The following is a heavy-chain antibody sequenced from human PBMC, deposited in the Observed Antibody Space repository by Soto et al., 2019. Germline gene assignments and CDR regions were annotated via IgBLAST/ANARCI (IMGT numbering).Heavy chain of an antibody. CDR2: IYYSGST. CDR3: ARPAPDIVVVPAAATYWYFDL. CDR1: GGSISSSSYY. D-gene: IGHD2-2*01. J-gene: IGHJ2*01. Sequence: QLQLQESGPGLVKPSETLSLTCTVSGGSISSSSYYWGWIRQPPGKGLEWIGSIYYSGSTYYNPSLKSRVTISVDTSKNRFSLKLSSVTAADTAVYYCARPAPDIVVVPAAATYWYFDLWGRGTLVTVSS. V-gene: IGHV4-39*01.